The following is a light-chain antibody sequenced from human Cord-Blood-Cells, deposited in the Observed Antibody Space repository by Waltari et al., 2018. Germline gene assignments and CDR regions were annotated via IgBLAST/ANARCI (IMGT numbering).Light chain of an antibody. V-gene: IGKV3-11*01. CDR3: QQRSNWQIT. J-gene: IGKJ5*01. Sequence: EIVLTQSPATLSLSPGERATLSCRTSKSVSSYLAWYQQKPGQAPRLLIYDASNRATGTPARFSGSGSGTDFTLTISSLEPEDFAVYYCQQRSNWQITFGQGTRLEIK. CDR2: DAS. CDR1: KSVSSY.